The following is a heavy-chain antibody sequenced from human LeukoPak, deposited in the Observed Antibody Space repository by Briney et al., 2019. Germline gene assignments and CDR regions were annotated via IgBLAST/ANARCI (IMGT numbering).Heavy chain of an antibody. CDR2: INHSGGT. D-gene: IGHD3-16*01. Sequence: SETLSRTCAVYGGSFSGYYWSWIRQPPGKGLEWIGEINHSGGTNYNPSLKSRVTISVDTSKNQFSLKLSSVTAADTAVYYCARVMIIPALGAFDIWGQGTMVTVSS. CDR3: ARVMIIPALGAFDI. CDR1: GGSFSGYY. J-gene: IGHJ3*02. V-gene: IGHV4-34*01.